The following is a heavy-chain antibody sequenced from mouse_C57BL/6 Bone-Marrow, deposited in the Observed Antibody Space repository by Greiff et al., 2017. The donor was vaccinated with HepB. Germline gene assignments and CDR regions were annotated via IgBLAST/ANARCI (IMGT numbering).Heavy chain of an antibody. Sequence: EVKLVESGGGLVKPGGSLKLSCAASGFTFSSYAMSWVRQTPEKRLEWVATISDGGSYTYYPDNVKGRFTISRDNAKNNLYLQMSHLKSEDTAMYYCARDLDGYYDPDYWGQGTSVTVSS. J-gene: IGHJ4*01. CDR1: GFTFSSYA. CDR3: ARDLDGYYDPDY. D-gene: IGHD2-3*01. CDR2: ISDGGSYT. V-gene: IGHV5-4*01.